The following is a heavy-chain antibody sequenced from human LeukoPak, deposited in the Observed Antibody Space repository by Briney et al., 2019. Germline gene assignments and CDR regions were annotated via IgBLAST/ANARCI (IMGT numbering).Heavy chain of an antibody. J-gene: IGHJ6*02. V-gene: IGHV3-7*01. CDR3: ARQDSSSHYYYGMDV. Sequence: PGGSLRLSCAASGFTLSSYSMNWVRQAPGKGLEWVANIKQDGSEKYYVDSVKGRFTISRDNAKNSLYLQMNSLRAEDTAVYYCARQDSSSHYYYGMDVWGQGTTVTVSS. D-gene: IGHD6-6*01. CDR2: IKQDGSEK. CDR1: GFTLSSYS.